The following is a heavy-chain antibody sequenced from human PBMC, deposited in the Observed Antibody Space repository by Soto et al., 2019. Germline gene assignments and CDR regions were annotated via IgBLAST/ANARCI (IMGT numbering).Heavy chain of an antibody. V-gene: IGHV4-30-4*01. Sequence: QVQLQESGPGLVRPSQTLSLTCTVSGGSISYDHYHWTWIRQPPGKGLEWIGYIHYSGSVFYNPSLQSRLSMSVDTSKNLFSLKLGSVTAAYTAVYFCAREDDGGDRDYYGLDVWGQGTTVTVSS. CDR1: GGSISYDHYH. CDR3: AREDDGGDRDYYGLDV. CDR2: IHYSGSV. J-gene: IGHJ6*02. D-gene: IGHD2-21*02.